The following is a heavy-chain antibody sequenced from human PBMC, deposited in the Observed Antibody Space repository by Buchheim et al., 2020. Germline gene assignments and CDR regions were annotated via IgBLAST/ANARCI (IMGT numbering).Heavy chain of an antibody. V-gene: IGHV3-74*01. CDR3: ARALMDYDILTGYYMRGMDV. CDR1: GFTFSSYW. D-gene: IGHD3-9*01. CDR2: INSDGSST. J-gene: IGHJ6*02. Sequence: EVQLVESGGGLVQPGGSLRLSCAASGFTFSSYWMHWVRQAPGKGLVWVSRINSDGSSTSYADSVKGRCTISRDNAKNTLYLQMNSLRAEDTAVYYCARALMDYDILTGYYMRGMDVWGQGTT.